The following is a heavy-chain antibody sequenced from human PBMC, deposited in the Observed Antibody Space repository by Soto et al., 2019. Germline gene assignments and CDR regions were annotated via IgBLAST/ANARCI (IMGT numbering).Heavy chain of an antibody. J-gene: IGHJ6*02. CDR3: ARDTREITMLRGAITHYIYHMAV. Sequence: ASVKVSCKASGGTFSNYAISWVRQAPGQGLEWMGGIIPFFGTPNYAQKFQGRVTITADESTSTAYMELSSLRSEDTAVFYCARDTREITMLRGAITHYIYHMAVWGQGTRVTVSS. V-gene: IGHV1-69*13. CDR2: IIPFFGTP. CDR1: GGTFSNYA. D-gene: IGHD3-10*01.